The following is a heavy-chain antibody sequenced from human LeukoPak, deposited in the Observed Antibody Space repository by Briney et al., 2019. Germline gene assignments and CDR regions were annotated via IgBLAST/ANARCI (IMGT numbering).Heavy chain of an antibody. CDR3: ARVPSYYDYRFDP. CDR2: ITYDGSNK. J-gene: IGHJ5*02. D-gene: IGHD3-3*01. CDR1: GFTLSSYA. Sequence: GGSLRLSCAASGFTLSSYAMHWVRQAPGTGLEWVAVITYDGSNKYYADSVKGRFTISRDNSKNTLHLHRTSLRAEDTAVYYCARVPSYYDYRFDPWGQGTLVTVSS. V-gene: IGHV3-30-3*01.